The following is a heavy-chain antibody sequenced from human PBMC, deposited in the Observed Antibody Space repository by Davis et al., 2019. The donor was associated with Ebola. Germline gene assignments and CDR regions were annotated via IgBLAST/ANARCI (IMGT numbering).Heavy chain of an antibody. CDR3: AARYYYYGMDV. CDR2: ISSSGSTI. CDR1: GFTFSDYY. Sequence: PGGSLRLSCAASGFTFSDYYMNWIRQAPGKGLEWVSHISSSGSTIYYADSVKGRFTISRHNSKNTLYLQMNSLRAEDTAVYYCAARYYYYGMDVWGQGTTVTVSS. J-gene: IGHJ6*02. V-gene: IGHV3-11*01.